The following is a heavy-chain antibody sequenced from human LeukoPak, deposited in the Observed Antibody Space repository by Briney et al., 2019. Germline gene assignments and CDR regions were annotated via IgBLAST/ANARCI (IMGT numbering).Heavy chain of an antibody. D-gene: IGHD3-16*01. V-gene: IGHV1-24*01. CDR2: FDPEDGET. CDR1: GYTLTELS. CDR3: AKMFGVLIIGWFDS. J-gene: IGHJ5*01. Sequence: GASVKVSCKVSGYTLTELSMHWVRQAPGKGLEWMGGFDPEDGETIYAQKFQGRVTMTEDTSTDTAYMELSSLRSEDTAVYYCAKMFGVLIIGWFDSWGQGTLVTVSS.